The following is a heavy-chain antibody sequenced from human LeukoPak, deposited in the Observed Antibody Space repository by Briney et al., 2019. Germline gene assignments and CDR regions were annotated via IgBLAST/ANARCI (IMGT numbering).Heavy chain of an antibody. V-gene: IGHV3-23*01. D-gene: IGHD1-26*01. CDR1: GFSFTDYP. Sequence: GGSLPLSCATSGFSFTDYPMNWVRQAPGKGLEWVSGISGSGGTTYYADSVKGRFTISRDNSKNTLYLQMNSLRAEDTAVYYCAKNRSGSYFYWGQGAQGTASS. J-gene: IGHJ4*02. CDR3: AKNRSGSYFY. CDR2: ISGSGGTT.